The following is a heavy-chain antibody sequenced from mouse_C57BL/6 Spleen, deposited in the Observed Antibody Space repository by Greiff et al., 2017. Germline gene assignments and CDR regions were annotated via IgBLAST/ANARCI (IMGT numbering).Heavy chain of an antibody. Sequence: EVKLVESGGGLVKPGGSLKLSCAASGFTFSDYGMHWVRQAPEKGLEWVAYISSGSSTIYYADTVKGRFTISRDNAKNTLFLQMTSLRSEDTAMYYCATNGYYVAFAYWGQGTLVTVSA. V-gene: IGHV5-17*01. CDR2: ISSGSSTI. D-gene: IGHD2-3*01. J-gene: IGHJ3*01. CDR3: ATNGYYVAFAY. CDR1: GFTFSDYG.